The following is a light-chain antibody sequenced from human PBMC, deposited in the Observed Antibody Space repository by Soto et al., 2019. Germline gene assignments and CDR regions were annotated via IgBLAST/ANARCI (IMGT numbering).Light chain of an antibody. V-gene: IGLV2-14*04. CDR2: DVS. J-gene: IGLJ1*01. CDR1: SSDVGGYDF. Sequence: TISSTGTSSDVGGYDFVSWYQQHPGKAPKVMIYDVSNRPSGVSNRFSGSKSGNTASLTISGLQAEDEADYYCCSYTSSDTYVFGTGTKVTVL. CDR3: CSYTSSDTYV.